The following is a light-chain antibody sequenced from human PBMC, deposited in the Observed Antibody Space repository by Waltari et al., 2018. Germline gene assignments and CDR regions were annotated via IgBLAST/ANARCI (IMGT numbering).Light chain of an antibody. Sequence: QSALTQPASVSGSPGQSITISCSGTDSDVGAYDFVSWYQQHPGKAPHLIIYEVSNRHSGISNRFSASTSGNTASLTISGLQAEDEADYYCSSYTTSSAPGVFGTGTRVTVL. CDR3: SSYTTSSAPGV. V-gene: IGLV2-14*01. CDR1: DSDVGAYDF. CDR2: EVS. J-gene: IGLJ1*01.